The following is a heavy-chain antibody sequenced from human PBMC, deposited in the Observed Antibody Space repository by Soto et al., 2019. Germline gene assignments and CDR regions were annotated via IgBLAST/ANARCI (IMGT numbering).Heavy chain of an antibody. Sequence: SETLSLTCAVSGGSISSSNWWSWVRQPPGKGLEWIGEIYHSGSTNYNPSLKSRVTISVDKSKNQFSLKLSSVTAADTAVYYCARVRGAVGEDYSDYWGQGTLVTVSS. D-gene: IGHD3-10*01. CDR3: ARVRGAVGEDYSDY. CDR2: IYHSGST. CDR1: GGSISSSNW. V-gene: IGHV4-4*02. J-gene: IGHJ4*02.